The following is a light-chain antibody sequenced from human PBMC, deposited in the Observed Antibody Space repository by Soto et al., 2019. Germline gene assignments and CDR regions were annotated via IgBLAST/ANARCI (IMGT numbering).Light chain of an antibody. J-gene: IGKJ1*01. CDR3: QQSYSTLWT. CDR1: QTIRSS. Sequence: DIQMTQSPSTLSASVGDRVTITCRASQTIRSSLNWYQQKPGKAPKLLISAASSLQSGVPSRFSGSGSGTDFTLTISSLQPEDFATYYCQQSYSTLWTFGQGTKVDIK. CDR2: AAS. V-gene: IGKV1-39*01.